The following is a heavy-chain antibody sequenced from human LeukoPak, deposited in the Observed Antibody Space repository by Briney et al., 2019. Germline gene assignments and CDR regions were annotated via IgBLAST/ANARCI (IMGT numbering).Heavy chain of an antibody. CDR3: ATPKGQQGDAFDI. J-gene: IGHJ3*02. CDR2: INSDGSST. CDR1: GSTFSSYW. D-gene: IGHD6-13*01. V-gene: IGHV3-74*01. Sequence: GGSLRLSCAASGSTFSSYWMHWVRQAPGKGLVWVSRINSDGSSTSYADSVKGRFTISRDNAKNTLYLQMNSLRAEDTAVYYCATPKGQQGDAFDIWGQGTMVTVSS.